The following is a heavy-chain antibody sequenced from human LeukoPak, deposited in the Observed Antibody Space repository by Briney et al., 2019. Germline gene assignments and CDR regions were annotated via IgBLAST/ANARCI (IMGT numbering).Heavy chain of an antibody. V-gene: IGHV4-59*08. CDR1: GGSISSYY. CDR3: ARHDCSSTSCYLVTGTTFNY. J-gene: IGHJ4*02. CDR2: IYYSGST. D-gene: IGHD2-2*01. Sequence: SETLSLTCTVSGGSISSYYRSWIRQPPGKGLEWIGYIYYSGSTYYNPSLKSRVTISVDTSKNQFSLKLSSVTAADTAVYYCARHDCSSTSCYLVTGTTFNYWGQGTLVTVSS.